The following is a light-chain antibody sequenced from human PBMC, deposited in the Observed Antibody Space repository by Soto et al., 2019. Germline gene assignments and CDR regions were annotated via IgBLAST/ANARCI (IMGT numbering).Light chain of an antibody. CDR3: QQYSKWPIT. Sequence: EIVMTQSPATLSVSPGVRATLSCRASQSVSSILAWYQQKPGQAPRLLIYDASTRATGIPARFSGSGSGTEFTLTISSLRSEDFAVYYCQQYSKWPITFGQGTRLEIK. CDR2: DAS. V-gene: IGKV3D-15*01. J-gene: IGKJ5*01. CDR1: QSVSSI.